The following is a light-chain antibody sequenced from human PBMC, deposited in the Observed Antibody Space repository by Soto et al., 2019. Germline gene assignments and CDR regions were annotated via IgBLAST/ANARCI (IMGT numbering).Light chain of an antibody. Sequence: IQLPQSPSSLSASVGDSVTITCRASQGISSFLAWYQQKPGKAPKLLIYAASTLQSGVPSRFSGSGSRTDFTLTISSLQPEDCASYFCQQLNSYPSNFGQGTRREIK. CDR2: AAS. J-gene: IGKJ5*01. CDR3: QQLNSYPSN. CDR1: QGISSF. V-gene: IGKV1-9*01.